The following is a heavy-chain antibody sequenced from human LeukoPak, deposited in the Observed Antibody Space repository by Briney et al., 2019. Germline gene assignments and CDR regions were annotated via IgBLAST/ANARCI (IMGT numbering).Heavy chain of an antibody. D-gene: IGHD3-3*01. CDR3: ARLPRYDFWS. V-gene: IGHV4-39*01. CDR2: IYYSGTT. J-gene: IGHJ4*02. Sequence: SETLSLTCTVSGDSISRTNFYWGSIRQPPGRGLECIGSIYYSGTTNYNPSLKTRVTISVDTSKKQVSLKLRSVTAADTAVYYCARLPRYDFWSWGQGTLVTVSS. CDR1: GDSISRTNFY.